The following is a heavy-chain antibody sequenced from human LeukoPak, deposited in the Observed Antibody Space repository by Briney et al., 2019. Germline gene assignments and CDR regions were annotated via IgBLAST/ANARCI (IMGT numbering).Heavy chain of an antibody. V-gene: IGHV3-23*01. D-gene: IGHD6-19*01. CDR2: ISVSGTNT. CDR1: GFTFISYA. J-gene: IGHJ4*02. Sequence: GGSLRLSCAASGFTFISYAMNCVRQAPGKGLEGVSSISVSGTNTYYADSVKGRFTISRDNAKNSLYLQMNSLRAEDTAVYYCARDRDYSSFDSWGQGTLVTVSS. CDR3: ARDRDYSSFDS.